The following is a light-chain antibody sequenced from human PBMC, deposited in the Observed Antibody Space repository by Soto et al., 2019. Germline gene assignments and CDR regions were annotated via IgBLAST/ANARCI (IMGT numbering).Light chain of an antibody. Sequence: QSVLTQPASVSGPPGQSITISCTGTSSDVGGYIYVSWYQHHPGKAPKLMIYEVSNRPSGVPDRFSESKSGNTASLTISGLQAEDEADYYCSSYTSSNTDVFGTGTKVTVL. J-gene: IGLJ1*01. CDR1: SSDVGGYIY. CDR3: SSYTSSNTDV. V-gene: IGLV2-14*01. CDR2: EVS.